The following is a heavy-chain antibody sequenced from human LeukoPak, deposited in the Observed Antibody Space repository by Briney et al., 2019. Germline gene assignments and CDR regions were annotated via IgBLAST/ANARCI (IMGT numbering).Heavy chain of an antibody. J-gene: IGHJ6*02. CDR3: ATSTEGLSYYYGMDV. Sequence: GGSLRLSCAASGFTFSTYAMNWVRQAPGKGLEWVSYISSSSDTIYYADSVKGRFTISRDNARNSLYLQMNSLRAEDTAVYYCATSTEGLSYYYGMDVWGQETTVTVSS. V-gene: IGHV3-48*01. D-gene: IGHD3-16*02. CDR1: GFTFSTYA. CDR2: ISSSSDTI.